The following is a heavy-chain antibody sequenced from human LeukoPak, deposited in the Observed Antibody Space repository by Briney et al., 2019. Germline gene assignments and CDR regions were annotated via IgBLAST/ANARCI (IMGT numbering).Heavy chain of an antibody. CDR2: IYSGGST. Sequence: GGSLRLSCAASGFTVSSNYMSWVRQAPGQGLEWVSVIYSGGSTYYADSVKGRFTISRDNSKNTLYLQMNSLRAEDTAVYYCAKDRLWYSSSSMDFQHWGQGTLVTVSS. CDR1: GFTVSSNY. J-gene: IGHJ1*01. V-gene: IGHV3-53*01. D-gene: IGHD6-6*01. CDR3: AKDRLWYSSSSMDFQH.